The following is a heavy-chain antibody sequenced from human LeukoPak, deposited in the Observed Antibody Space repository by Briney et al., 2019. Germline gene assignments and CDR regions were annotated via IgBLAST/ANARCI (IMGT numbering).Heavy chain of an antibody. CDR2: INSDGSST. CDR1: GFTFSSYW. J-gene: IGHJ6*02. Sequence: GGSLRLSCAASGFTFSSYWMHWVRQAPGKGLVWVSRINSDGSSTSYADSVKGRFTISRDNAKNTLYLQMNSLRAEDTAVYYCARATTTVTTSPEDYYYYGMDVWAKGPRSPSP. D-gene: IGHD4-17*01. V-gene: IGHV3-74*01. CDR3: ARATTTVTTSPEDYYYYGMDV.